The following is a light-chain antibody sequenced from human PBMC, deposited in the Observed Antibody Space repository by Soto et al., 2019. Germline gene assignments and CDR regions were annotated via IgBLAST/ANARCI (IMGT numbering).Light chain of an antibody. CDR3: SSFSSITREV. CDR1: SSDVGGYSY. J-gene: IGLJ2*01. Sequence: QSVLPQPASVSGSPGQSITISCTGTSSDVGGYSYVSWYQQHPGKTPKLMIYEVSNRPSGVSHRFSGSKSGNTASLTISGLQTEDEADYYCSSFSSITREVFGGGTKVTVL. V-gene: IGLV2-14*01. CDR2: EVS.